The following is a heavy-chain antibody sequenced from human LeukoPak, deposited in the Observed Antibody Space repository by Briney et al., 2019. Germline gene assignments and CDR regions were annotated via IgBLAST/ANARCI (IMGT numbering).Heavy chain of an antibody. CDR3: TQRSYGSGSYQD. V-gene: IGHV3-21*04. CDR1: GFTFSSYS. Sequence: PGGSLRLSCAASGFTFSSYSMNWVRRAPGKGLEWVSSISSSSSYIYYADSVKGRFTISRDNAKNSLYLQMNSLRAEDTAVYYCTQRSYGSGSYQDWGQGTLVTVSS. D-gene: IGHD3-10*01. J-gene: IGHJ4*02. CDR2: ISSSSSYI.